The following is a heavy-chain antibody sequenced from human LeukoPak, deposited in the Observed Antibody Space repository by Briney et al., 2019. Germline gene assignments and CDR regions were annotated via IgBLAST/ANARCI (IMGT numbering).Heavy chain of an antibody. Sequence: SGGSLRLSCAASGFTFTDYYMTWIRQAPGKGLEWLSYISTFSTYTNYAESVKGRFTISRDNANQSLFLQMDSLRADDTAVYYCARIKGYSSSPFDIWGQGTLVTVSS. CDR1: GFTFTDYY. V-gene: IGHV3-11*06. CDR3: ARIKGYSSSPFDI. D-gene: IGHD6-19*01. J-gene: IGHJ4*02. CDR2: ISTFSTYT.